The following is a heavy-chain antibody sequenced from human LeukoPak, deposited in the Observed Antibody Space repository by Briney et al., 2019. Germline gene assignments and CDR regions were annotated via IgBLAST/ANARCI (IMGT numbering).Heavy chain of an antibody. Sequence: NTSEILSLTCTVSGGSISSYYWSWIRQPPAKGLEWIGYIHYSGSTNYNPSLKSRVTISVDTSKNQFSLKLSSVTAADTALYYCARAKYSSSWYGWFDYWGQGTLVTVSS. CDR2: IHYSGST. J-gene: IGHJ4*02. V-gene: IGHV4-59*01. CDR1: GGSISSYY. CDR3: ARAKYSSSWYGWFDY. D-gene: IGHD6-13*01.